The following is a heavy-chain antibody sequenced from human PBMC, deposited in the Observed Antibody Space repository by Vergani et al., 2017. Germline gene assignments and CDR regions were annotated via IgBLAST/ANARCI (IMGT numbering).Heavy chain of an antibody. V-gene: IGHV3-30*04. CDR3: ARGLCTNGVCYAFDY. J-gene: IGHJ4*02. CDR1: GFTFSSYA. Sequence: VQLVESGGGLVKPGGSLRLSCAASGFTFSSYAMHWVRQAPGKGLEWVAVISYDGSNKYYADSVKGRFTISRDNSKNTLYLQMNSLRAEDTAVYYCARGLCTNGVCYAFDYWGQGTLVTVSS. CDR2: ISYDGSNK. D-gene: IGHD2-8*01.